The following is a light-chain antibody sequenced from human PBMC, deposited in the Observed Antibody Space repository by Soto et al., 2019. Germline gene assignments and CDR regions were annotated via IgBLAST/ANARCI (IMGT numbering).Light chain of an antibody. CDR3: QVWDSTSVHRYD. J-gene: IGLJ1*01. CDR1: SIGGKS. Sequence: SYELTQPPSVSVAPGQTAKITCGENSIGGKSVHWYQQKAGQAPVLVVHDDSDRPSGIPERFSGSNSGNTATLTISRVEAGDEADYYCQVWDSTSVHRYDFGTGTKLTVL. CDR2: DDS. V-gene: IGLV3-21*02.